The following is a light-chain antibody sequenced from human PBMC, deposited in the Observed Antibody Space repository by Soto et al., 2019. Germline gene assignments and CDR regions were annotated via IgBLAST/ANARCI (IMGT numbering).Light chain of an antibody. CDR3: QQYGSSPS. CDR2: GAS. J-gene: IGKJ3*01. V-gene: IGKV3-20*01. Sequence: EIVLTQSPGTLSLSPGERATLSCRASQSVSSSYLAWYQQKPGQAPRLLIYGASSRATGIPDRCSGSGSGTDVTLTISRLEPEDFAVYYCQQYGSSPSFGPGTKVDIK. CDR1: QSVSSSY.